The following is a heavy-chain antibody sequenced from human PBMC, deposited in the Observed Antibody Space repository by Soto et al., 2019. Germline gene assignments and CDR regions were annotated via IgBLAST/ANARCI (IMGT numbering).Heavy chain of an antibody. Sequence: QVQLVESGGGVVQPGRSLRLSCVASKFTFRSYGMHWVRQAPGKGLEWVARISFDGSDKYYGESVKGRFTTSRDNSKNTLYLQMSSLSAEETAVYYCAKDFKPLSPDSYFDYWGQGALVSVSS. CDR1: KFTFRSYG. V-gene: IGHV3-30*18. CDR2: ISFDGSDK. J-gene: IGHJ4*02. CDR3: AKDFKPLSPDSYFDY.